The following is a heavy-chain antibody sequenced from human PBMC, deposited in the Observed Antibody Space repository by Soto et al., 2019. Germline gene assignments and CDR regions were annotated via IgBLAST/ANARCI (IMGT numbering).Heavy chain of an antibody. V-gene: IGHV4-31*03. CDR2: ISYSWNT. CDR1: VGSFSGGGYY. J-gene: IGHJ3*02. CDR3: ARTSIFGVVLNAFDI. D-gene: IGHD3-3*01. Sequence: SETLSLTCTVSVGSFSGGGYYWSWIRQHPGKGLEWMGYISYSWNTKYNPSLQSRITISVDTSENQFSLRLTSVTAADTAIYFCARTSIFGVVLNAFDIWGQATLLTVSS.